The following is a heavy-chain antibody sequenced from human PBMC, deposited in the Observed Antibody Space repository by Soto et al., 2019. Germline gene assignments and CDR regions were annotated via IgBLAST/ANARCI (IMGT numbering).Heavy chain of an antibody. CDR3: ASSDTAMVLGV. CDR2: IYYSGST. D-gene: IGHD5-18*01. V-gene: IGHV4-39*01. CDR1: GGSISSSSYY. Sequence: SETLSLTCTVPGGSISSSSYYWGWIRQPPGKGLEWIGSIYYSGSTYYNPSLKSRVTISVDTSKNQFSLKLSSVTAADTAVYYCASSDTAMVLGVWGKWTTVT. J-gene: IGHJ6*03.